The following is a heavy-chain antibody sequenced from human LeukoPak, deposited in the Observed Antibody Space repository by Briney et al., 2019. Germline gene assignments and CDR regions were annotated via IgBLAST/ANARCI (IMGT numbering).Heavy chain of an antibody. CDR3: ARRAGTTIMDAFDI. V-gene: IGHV5-51*01. Sequence: GESLKISCMGSGYRFSNYWIAWVRQMPGKGLEWMGIIYPGDSDTRYSPSFQGQVTISADKSISTAYLQWSSLKASDTAMYYCARRAGTTIMDAFDIWGQGTMVTVSS. CDR2: IYPGDSDT. CDR1: GYRFSNYW. J-gene: IGHJ3*02. D-gene: IGHD1-7*01.